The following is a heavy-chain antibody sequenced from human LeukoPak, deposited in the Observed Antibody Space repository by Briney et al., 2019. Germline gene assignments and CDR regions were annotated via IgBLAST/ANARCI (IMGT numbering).Heavy chain of an antibody. D-gene: IGHD3-9*01. Sequence: GGSLRLSCAASGFTVSSNYMSWVRQAPGKGLEWVSAIYTGGSTYYAGSVKGRFTISRDNSKNMLYLQMNSLRAEDTAVYYCAARPYYDILTGYYWGQGTLVTVSS. CDR1: GFTVSSNY. V-gene: IGHV3-66*01. CDR2: IYTGGST. J-gene: IGHJ4*02. CDR3: AARPYYDILTGYY.